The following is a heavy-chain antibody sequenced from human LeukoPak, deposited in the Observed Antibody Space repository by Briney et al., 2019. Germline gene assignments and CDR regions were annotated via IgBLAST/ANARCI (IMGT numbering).Heavy chain of an antibody. CDR3: ARGPTRADSSDF. CDR2: IKNDGSEI. V-gene: IGHV3-7*04. D-gene: IGHD3-22*01. CDR1: GFVFRNYF. J-gene: IGHJ4*02. Sequence: GGSLRLSCAASGFVFRNYFMSWVRQAPGKGLEWVASIKNDGSEIYYVDSVKGRFTISRDNAKNSLYLQMNSLRAEDTAVYYCARGPTRADSSDFWGQGTLVTVSS.